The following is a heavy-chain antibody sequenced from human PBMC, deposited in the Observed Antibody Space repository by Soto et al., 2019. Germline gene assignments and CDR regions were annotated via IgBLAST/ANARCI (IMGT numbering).Heavy chain of an antibody. CDR1: GGYSSTFY. D-gene: IGHD7-27*01. Sequence: SETLSLTCTVSGGYSSTFYWSWVRQPPGKGLEWIGYIYYSGSTDYDPSLKSRVTISVDTSKNQFSLKLSSVTAADTAVYYCARRWGTYFDFWGQGTLVTVSS. CDR3: ARRWGTYFDF. V-gene: IGHV4-59*01. J-gene: IGHJ4*02. CDR2: IYYSGST.